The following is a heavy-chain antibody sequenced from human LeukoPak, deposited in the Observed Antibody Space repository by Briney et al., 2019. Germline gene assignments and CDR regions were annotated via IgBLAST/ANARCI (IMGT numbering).Heavy chain of an antibody. CDR2: ISSSSSYI. V-gene: IGHV3-21*01. J-gene: IGHJ5*02. Sequence: GGSLRLSCAASGFTFSSYSMNWVRQAPGKGLEWVSSISSSSSYIYYADSVKGRFTISRDNAKNSLYLQMNSLRAEDTAVYYCAGTLGYCSSTSCVLNWFDPWGQGTLVTVSS. CDR1: GFTFSSYS. D-gene: IGHD2-2*01. CDR3: AGTLGYCSSTSCVLNWFDP.